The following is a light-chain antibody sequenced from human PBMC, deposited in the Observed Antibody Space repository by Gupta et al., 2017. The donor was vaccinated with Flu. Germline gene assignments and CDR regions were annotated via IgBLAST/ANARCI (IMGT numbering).Light chain of an antibody. CDR3: QQYNIFPFT. CDR1: PSGLYSSNNKNY. V-gene: IGKV4-1*01. Sequence: NVMPKFPDPLAVFLSAKYTINCKSSPSGLYSSNNKNYLTWYQQKPGQPPNILIYWASNRAFGVPDWFSGSGSGTDFTLTISSRQAEDFAVYYCQQYNIFPFTFGQGTKVEIK. J-gene: IGKJ1*01. CDR2: WAS.